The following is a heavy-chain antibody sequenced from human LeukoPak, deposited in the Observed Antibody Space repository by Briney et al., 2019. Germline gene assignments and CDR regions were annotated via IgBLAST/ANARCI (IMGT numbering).Heavy chain of an antibody. V-gene: IGHV1-69*13. CDR3: ARDRPGRYCSSTSCYTASPFDP. D-gene: IGHD2-2*02. Sequence: SVKVSCKSSRGTFSSYAISWVRQAPGQGLEWMGGIIPIFGTANYAQKFQGRVTITADESTSTAYMELSSLRSEDTAVYYCARDRPGRYCSSTSCYTASPFDPWGQGTLVTVSS. CDR1: RGTFSSYA. J-gene: IGHJ5*02. CDR2: IIPIFGTA.